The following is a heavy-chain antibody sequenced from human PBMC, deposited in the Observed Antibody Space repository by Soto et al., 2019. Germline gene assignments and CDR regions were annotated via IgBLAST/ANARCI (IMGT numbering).Heavy chain of an antibody. CDR1: GFTVSSNY. CDR3: ARGTNYGDYVYYYYYGMDV. J-gene: IGHJ6*02. D-gene: IGHD4-17*01. CDR2: IYSCGST. V-gene: IGHV3-53*01. Sequence: EVQLVESGGGLIQPGGSLRLSCAASGFTVSSNYMSWVRQAPGKGLEWVSVIYSCGSTYYADSVKGRFTISRDHSKNTLYLQMNSLRAEDTAVYYCARGTNYGDYVYYYYYGMDVWGQGTTVTVSS.